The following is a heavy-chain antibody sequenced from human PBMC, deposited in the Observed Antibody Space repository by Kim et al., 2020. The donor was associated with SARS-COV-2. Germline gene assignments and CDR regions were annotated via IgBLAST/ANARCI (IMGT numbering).Heavy chain of an antibody. CDR2: INHSGST. V-gene: IGHV4-34*01. D-gene: IGHD3-3*01. CDR1: GGSFSGYY. Sequence: SETLSLTCAVYGGSFSGYYWSWIRQPPGKGLEWIGEINHSGSTNYNPSLKSRVTISVDTSKNQFSLKLSSVTAADTAVYYCARGGGNYDVWSGEGYYFY. CDR3: ARGGGNYDVWSGEGYYFY. J-gene: IGHJ6*03.